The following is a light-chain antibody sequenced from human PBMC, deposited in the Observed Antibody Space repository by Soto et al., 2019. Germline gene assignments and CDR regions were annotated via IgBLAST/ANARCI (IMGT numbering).Light chain of an antibody. V-gene: IGKV3-20*01. Sequence: IVFTQSPCTLSLSPGERATLSCRASQSVSSSYLAWYQQKPGQAPRLLIYGASSRATGIPDRFSGSGSGTDFTLTISRLEPEDFAVYYCQQYGSSPAFGGGAKVAIK. J-gene: IGKJ4*01. CDR1: QSVSSSY. CDR2: GAS. CDR3: QQYGSSPA.